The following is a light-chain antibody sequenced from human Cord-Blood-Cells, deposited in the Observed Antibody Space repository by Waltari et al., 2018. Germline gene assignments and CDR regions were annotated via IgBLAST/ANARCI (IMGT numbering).Light chain of an antibody. V-gene: IGKV3-15*01. CDR1: QSVSSN. Sequence: EIVITQSPATLSVSPGERATLPCRASQSVSSNLARYQPEPGQAPRLHIYGASTRATGIPSRCSGSGSETEFTLTISSLQSEEFAVYYWQRYNNWPHTFGQGTKLEIK. J-gene: IGKJ2*01. CDR3: QRYNNWPHT. CDR2: GAS.